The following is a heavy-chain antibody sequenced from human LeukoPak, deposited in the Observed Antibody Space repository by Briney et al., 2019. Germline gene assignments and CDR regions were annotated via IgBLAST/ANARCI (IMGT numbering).Heavy chain of an antibody. V-gene: IGHV4-34*01. CDR1: GGSFSGYY. CDR3: ARGPPGYCSGGSCHYYYYYMDV. Sequence: PSETLSLTCAVYGGSFSGYYWSWIRQPPGKGLEWIGEINHSGSTNYNPPLKSRVTISVDTSKNQFSLKLSSVTAADTAVYCCARGPPGYCSGGSCHYYYYYMDVWGKGTTVTVSS. D-gene: IGHD2-15*01. CDR2: INHSGST. J-gene: IGHJ6*03.